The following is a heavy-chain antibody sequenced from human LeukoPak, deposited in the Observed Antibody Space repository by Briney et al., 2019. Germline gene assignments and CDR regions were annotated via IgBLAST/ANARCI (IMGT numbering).Heavy chain of an antibody. D-gene: IGHD5-12*01. V-gene: IGHV3-7*01. CDR1: GFSFSAAW. J-gene: IGHJ4*02. CDR2: IKNDGSDK. Sequence: GGSLRLSCEASGFSFSAAWMTWVRQAPGKGLEWVTTIKNDGSDKYYVDSVKGRFTLSRDNAKNLVYLQMNSLRVEDTAVYYCVNLGYSDGGQGTLVTVSS. CDR3: VNLGYSD.